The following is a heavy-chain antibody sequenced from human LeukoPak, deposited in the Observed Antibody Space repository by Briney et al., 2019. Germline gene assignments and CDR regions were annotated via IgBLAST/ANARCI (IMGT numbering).Heavy chain of an antibody. D-gene: IGHD3-10*01. J-gene: IGHJ4*02. CDR3: ARYLRGPGI. CDR1: GFTFSSYG. Sequence: GGSLRLSCAASGFTFSSYGMHWVRQAPGKGLEWVAVISYDGSNKYYADSVKGRLAISRDNSKNTLYLQMNSLRAEDTAVYYCARYLRGPGIWGQGTLVTVSS. CDR2: ISYDGSNK. V-gene: IGHV3-30*03.